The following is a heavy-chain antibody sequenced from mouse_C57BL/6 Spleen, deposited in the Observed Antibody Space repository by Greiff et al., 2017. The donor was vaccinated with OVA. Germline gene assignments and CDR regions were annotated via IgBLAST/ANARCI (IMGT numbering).Heavy chain of an antibody. Sequence: EVMLVESGGDLVKPGGSLKLSCAASGFTFSSYGMSWVRQTPDKRLEWVATISSGGSYTYYPDSVKGRFTISRDNAKNTLYLQMSILKSVDTAMYSCSRHNLCAYWGQGTTLPVSS. CDR3: SRHNLCAY. CDR1: GFTFSSYG. D-gene: IGHD1-1*01. V-gene: IGHV5-6*02. J-gene: IGHJ2*01. CDR2: ISSGGSYT.